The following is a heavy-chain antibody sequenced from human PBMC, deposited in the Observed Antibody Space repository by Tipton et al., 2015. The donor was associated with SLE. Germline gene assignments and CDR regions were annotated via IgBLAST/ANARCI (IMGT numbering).Heavy chain of an antibody. Sequence: SLRLSCAASGFTFSSYAMHWVRQAPGKGLEWVAVISYDGSNKYYADSVKGRFTISRDNSKNTLYLQMNSLRAEDTAVYYCAKGSGYCTNGVCYHYYYYMDVWGKGTTVTVSS. J-gene: IGHJ6*03. CDR1: GFTFSSYA. D-gene: IGHD2-8*01. V-gene: IGHV3-30*04. CDR2: ISYDGSNK. CDR3: AKGSGYCTNGVCYHYYYYMDV.